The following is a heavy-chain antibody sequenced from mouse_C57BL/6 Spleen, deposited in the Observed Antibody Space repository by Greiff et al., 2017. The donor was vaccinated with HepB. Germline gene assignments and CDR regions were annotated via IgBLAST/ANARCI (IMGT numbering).Heavy chain of an antibody. D-gene: IGHD2-5*01. CDR1: GFTFSSYA. CDR2: ISDGGSYT. CDR3: ARDSNYGGYAMDY. V-gene: IGHV5-4*01. Sequence: EVKLVESGGGLVKPGGSLKLSCAASGFTFSSYAMSWVRQTPEKRLEWVATISDGGSYTYYPDNVKGRFTISRDNAKNNLYLQMSHLKSEDTAMYYCARDSNYGGYAMDYWGQGTSVTVSS. J-gene: IGHJ4*01.